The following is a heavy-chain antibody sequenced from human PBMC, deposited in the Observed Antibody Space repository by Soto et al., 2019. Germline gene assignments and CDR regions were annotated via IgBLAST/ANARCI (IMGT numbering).Heavy chain of an antibody. D-gene: IGHD6-19*01. CDR1: GFTFSDYA. J-gene: IGHJ5*02. Sequence: PGGSLRLSCGASGFTFSDYAMSWVSQAPGKGLDWVSAITGSGATMYYADSVKGRFTISRDKSQNKVNLQLNSLRAEDTAIYYCARGRSSGWYRWLDPWGQGILVTVSS. CDR2: ITGSGATM. V-gene: IGHV3-23*01. CDR3: ARGRSSGWYRWLDP.